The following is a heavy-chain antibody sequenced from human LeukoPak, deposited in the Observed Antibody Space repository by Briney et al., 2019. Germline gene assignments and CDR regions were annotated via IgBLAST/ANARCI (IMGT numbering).Heavy chain of an antibody. J-gene: IGHJ4*02. CDR3: AAPGQRGVIDY. D-gene: IGHD6-25*01. V-gene: IGHV4-59*08. CDR1: GGSISYYY. Sequence: PSETLSLTCTVSGGSISYYYWSWIRQPPGKGLEWIGYIYYSGNTNYNPSLKSRVTISVDTSKNQFSLKLSSVTAADTAVYYCAAPGQRGVIDYWGQGTLVTVSS. CDR2: IYYSGNT.